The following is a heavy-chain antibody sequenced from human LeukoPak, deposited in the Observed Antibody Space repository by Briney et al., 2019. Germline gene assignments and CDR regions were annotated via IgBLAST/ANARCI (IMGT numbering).Heavy chain of an antibody. J-gene: IGHJ4*02. CDR3: AKGMNAYYYDSSGY. CDR1: AFTFNSYA. V-gene: IGHV3-23*01. D-gene: IGHD3-22*01. Sequence: GGSLRLSCSAAAFTFNSYAMTWVRQAAGKGLEWVSAISGSGGSTSYADSVKGRFTISRDNSKNTLYLQMNSLRAEDTAIYYCAKGMNAYYYDSSGYWGQGTLVTVSS. CDR2: ISGSGGST.